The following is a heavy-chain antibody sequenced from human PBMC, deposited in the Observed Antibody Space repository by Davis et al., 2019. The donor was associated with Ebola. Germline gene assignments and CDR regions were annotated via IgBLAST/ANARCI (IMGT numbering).Heavy chain of an antibody. CDR1: GFTFSNAW. CDR3: ARGEQLVPYYYYGMDV. V-gene: IGHV3-23*01. Sequence: GESLKISCAASGFTFSNAWMSWVRQAPGKGLEWVSAISGSGGSTYYADSVKGRFTISRDNAKNSLYLQMNSLRAEDTAVYYCARGEQLVPYYYYGMDVWGQGTTVTVSS. CDR2: ISGSGGST. D-gene: IGHD6-13*01. J-gene: IGHJ6*02.